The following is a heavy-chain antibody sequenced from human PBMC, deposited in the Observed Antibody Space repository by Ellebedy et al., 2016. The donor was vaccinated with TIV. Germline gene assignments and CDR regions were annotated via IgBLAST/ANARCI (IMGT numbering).Heavy chain of an antibody. Sequence: PGGSLRLSCAASGFTFSTYGMHWVRQAPGKGLEWVAVISYDGSNKDYADSVKGRFTISRDNSRNTLNLQMNSLRAEDTAVYYCARGEVLMATITPPLYYYYGMDVWGQGTTVTVSS. V-gene: IGHV3-30*03. CDR2: ISYDGSNK. J-gene: IGHJ6*02. CDR3: ARGEVLMATITPPLYYYYGMDV. D-gene: IGHD5-24*01. CDR1: GFTFSTYG.